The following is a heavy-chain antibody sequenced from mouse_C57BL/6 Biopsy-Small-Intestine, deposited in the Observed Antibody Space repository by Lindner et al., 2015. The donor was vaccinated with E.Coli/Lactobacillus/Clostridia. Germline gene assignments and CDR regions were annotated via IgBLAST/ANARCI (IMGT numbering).Heavy chain of an antibody. CDR3: ARAVAGQFDS. CDR1: GYTFTGWY. J-gene: IGHJ1*01. Sequence: KVSCKASGYTFTGWYIHWVRQAPGQGLEWMGRINPYSGGTDYAQKFQGRVTMTTDTSSSTAYMELSRLRSDDTAVYYCARAVAGQFDSWGPGTLVTVSS. D-gene: IGHD6-1*01. V-gene: IGHV1-64*01. CDR2: INPYSGGT.